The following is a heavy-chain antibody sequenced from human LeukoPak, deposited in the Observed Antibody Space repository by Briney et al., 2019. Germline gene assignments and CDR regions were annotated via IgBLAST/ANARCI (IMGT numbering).Heavy chain of an antibody. CDR1: GGSISNYY. Sequence: SETLSLTCTVSGGSISNYYWSWIRQPPGKGLEWIGYIYYSGSTSYNPPLKSRVTISVDTSKNQFSLKLSSVTAADTAVYYCARGTIAAAGHFDYWGQGTLVTVSS. CDR2: IYYSGST. V-gene: IGHV4-59*01. D-gene: IGHD6-13*01. J-gene: IGHJ4*02. CDR3: ARGTIAAAGHFDY.